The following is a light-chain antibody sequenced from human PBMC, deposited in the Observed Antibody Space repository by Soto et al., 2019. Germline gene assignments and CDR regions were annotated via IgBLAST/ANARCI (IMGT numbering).Light chain of an antibody. CDR1: HSVDSN. Sequence: EIVMTQSPGTLSVSTGQGATLSCRASHSVDSNLAWYQQKPGQAPRLLIFGASTRPTGIPDRFSGSGSGTEFTLTISSLQSEDFAVYYCQQYDKRPLTFGGGTKVDIK. J-gene: IGKJ4*01. V-gene: IGKV3D-15*01. CDR3: QQYDKRPLT. CDR2: GAS.